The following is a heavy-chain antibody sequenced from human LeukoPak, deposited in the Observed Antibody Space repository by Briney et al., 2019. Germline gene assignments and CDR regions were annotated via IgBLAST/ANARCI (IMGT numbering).Heavy chain of an antibody. CDR1: GFTFSTYA. D-gene: IGHD3-16*02. Sequence: GGSLRLSCAASGFTFSTYAMSWVRQAPGKGLEWVSGISGSGSSTFAADSVKGRFTISRDNSKNTLFLQMNSLRAEDTALYYCAKDYRMIAFGGVIGIDAFDIWGQGTMVTVSS. V-gene: IGHV3-23*01. CDR3: AKDYRMIAFGGVIGIDAFDI. J-gene: IGHJ3*02. CDR2: ISGSGSST.